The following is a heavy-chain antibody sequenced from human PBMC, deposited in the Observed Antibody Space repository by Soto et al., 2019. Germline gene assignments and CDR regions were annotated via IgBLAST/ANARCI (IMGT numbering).Heavy chain of an antibody. Sequence: SETLSLTCTVSGGSISSYYWSWIRQPPGKGLEWIGYIYYSGSTNYNPSLKSRVTISVDTSKNQFSLKLSSVTAADTAVYYCARGYLCGGDCYLWFDPWGQGTLVTVSS. CDR3: ARGYLCGGDCYLWFDP. V-gene: IGHV4-59*01. CDR1: GGSISSYY. D-gene: IGHD2-21*01. CDR2: IYYSGST. J-gene: IGHJ5*02.